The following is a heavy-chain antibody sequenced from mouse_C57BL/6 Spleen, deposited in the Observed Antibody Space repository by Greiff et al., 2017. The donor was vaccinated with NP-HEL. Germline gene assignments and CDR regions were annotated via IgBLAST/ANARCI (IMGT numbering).Heavy chain of an antibody. CDR2: ISSGSSTI. Sequence: EVQLQQSGGGLVKPGGSLKLSCAASGFTFSDYGMHWVRQAPEKGLEWVAYISSGSSTIYYADTVKGRFTISRDNAKNTLFLQMTSLRSEDTAMYYCARMNYGSSYEAMDYWGQGTSVTVSS. D-gene: IGHD1-1*01. CDR3: ARMNYGSSYEAMDY. J-gene: IGHJ4*01. CDR1: GFTFSDYG. V-gene: IGHV5-17*01.